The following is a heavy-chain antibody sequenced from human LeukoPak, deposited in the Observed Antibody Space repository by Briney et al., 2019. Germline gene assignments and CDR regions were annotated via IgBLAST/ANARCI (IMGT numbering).Heavy chain of an antibody. V-gene: IGHV1-2*04. CDR3: ARQVAAAGDFDY. CDR2: INPNSGGT. J-gene: IGHJ4*02. CDR1: GYTFTGYY. Sequence: ASVKVSCKASGYTFTGYYIQWVRQAPGQGLEWMGWINPNSGGTNYAQKFQGWVTMTRDTSISTAYMELSRLRSDDTAVYYCARQVAAAGDFDYWGQGTLVTVSS. D-gene: IGHD6-13*01.